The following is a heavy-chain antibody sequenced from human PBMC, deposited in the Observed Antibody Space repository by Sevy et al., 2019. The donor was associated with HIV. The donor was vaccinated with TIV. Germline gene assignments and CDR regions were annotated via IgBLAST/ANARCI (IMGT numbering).Heavy chain of an antibody. D-gene: IGHD7-27*01. V-gene: IGHV3-30-3*01. CDR3: ARDQLGSIDY. CDR1: GFTFSTYA. Sequence: QLGGSLRLSCAVSGFTFSTYAMHWVRQAPGTGLECVAIVSSDGSEINYADSVKGRFTISRDNSRNTLYLQMNSLRTEDTALYYCARDQLGSIDYSGQGTLVTVSS. CDR2: VSSDGSEI. J-gene: IGHJ4*02.